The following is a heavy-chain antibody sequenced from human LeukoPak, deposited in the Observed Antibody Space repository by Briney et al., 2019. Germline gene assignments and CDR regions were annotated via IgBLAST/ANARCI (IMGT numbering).Heavy chain of an antibody. CDR1: GYTFTSYD. V-gene: IGHV1-8*01. CDR2: MNPNSGNT. Sequence: ASVKVSCKASGYTFTSYDINWVRQATGQGLEWMGWMNPNSGNTGYAQKFQGRVTMTRNTSISTAYMELSSLRSEDTAVYYCARENVPWEPPDYWGQGTLVTVSS. J-gene: IGHJ4*02. CDR3: ARENVPWEPPDY. D-gene: IGHD1-26*01.